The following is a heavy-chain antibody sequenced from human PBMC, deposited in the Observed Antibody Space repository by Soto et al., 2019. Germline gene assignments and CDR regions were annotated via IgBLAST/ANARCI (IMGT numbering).Heavy chain of an antibody. Sequence: GGSLRLSCAASGFDFTSYSMNWVRQAPGKGLEWVSSINEDSSYIYYAHSLRGRFTNSRDNAKESLYLQMNSLRAEDTAVYYCVRDFGWYFRSGYMDVWGDGATVTVSS. J-gene: IGHJ6*03. CDR2: INEDSSYI. D-gene: IGHD3-3*01. CDR1: GFDFTSYS. CDR3: VRDFGWYFRSGYMDV. V-gene: IGHV3-21*01.